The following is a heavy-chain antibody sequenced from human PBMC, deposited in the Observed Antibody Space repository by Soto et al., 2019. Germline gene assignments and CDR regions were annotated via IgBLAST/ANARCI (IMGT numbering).Heavy chain of an antibody. Sequence: QVQLQESGPGLVKPSETLSLTCTVSGGSISSYYWSWIRQPPGKGLEWIGYIYYSGSTNYNPSLQSRVTISVDTSTNQFSLKLSSVTAADTAVYYCARRKSSGWYWGAFDIWGQGTMVTVSS. J-gene: IGHJ3*02. V-gene: IGHV4-59*01. CDR1: GGSISSYY. CDR2: IYYSGST. D-gene: IGHD6-19*01. CDR3: ARRKSSGWYWGAFDI.